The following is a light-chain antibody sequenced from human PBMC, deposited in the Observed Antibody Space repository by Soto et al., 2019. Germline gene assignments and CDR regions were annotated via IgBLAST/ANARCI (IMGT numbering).Light chain of an antibody. CDR1: QSVSSN. J-gene: IGKJ1*01. Sequence: EIVMTQSPATLSVSPGERATLSCRASQSVSSNLAWYQQKPGQAPRLLIYGASTRATGIPARFSGSGSGTEFTLTISSLQSEDLAVYYCHQYNNWWTFGQGTKVEIK. V-gene: IGKV3-15*01. CDR3: HQYNNWWT. CDR2: GAS.